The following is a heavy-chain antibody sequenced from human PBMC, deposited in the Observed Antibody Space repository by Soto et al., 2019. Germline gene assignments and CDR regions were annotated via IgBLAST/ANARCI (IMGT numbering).Heavy chain of an antibody. D-gene: IGHD4-4*01. J-gene: IGHJ4*02. CDR2: ISYDGSNK. Sequence: QVQLVESGGGVVQPGRSLRLSCAASGFTFSSYGMHWVRQAPGKGLEWVAVISYDGSNKYYADSVKGRFTISRDNSKNTLYLQMSSLRAEDTAVYYCAKRPRSNLVDYWGQGTLVTVSS. CDR1: GFTFSSYG. CDR3: AKRPRSNLVDY. V-gene: IGHV3-30*18.